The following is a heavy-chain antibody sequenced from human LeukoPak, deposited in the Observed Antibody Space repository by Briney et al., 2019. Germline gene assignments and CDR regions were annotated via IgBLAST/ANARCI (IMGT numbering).Heavy chain of an antibody. CDR2: IKQDGSAR. V-gene: IGHV3-7*03. CDR1: GFTFSSHW. CDR3: ARGGRSPV. Sequence: PGGSLRLSCAASGFTFSSHWMSWVRQAPGKGLEWVANIKQDGSARSCVDSVKGRFTISRDNAKNSLYLQMNSLRAEDAAVYYCARGGRSPVWGQGTTVTVSS. D-gene: IGHD1-26*01. J-gene: IGHJ6*02.